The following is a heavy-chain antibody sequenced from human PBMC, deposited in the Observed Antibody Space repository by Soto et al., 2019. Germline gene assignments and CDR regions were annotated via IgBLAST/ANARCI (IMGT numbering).Heavy chain of an antibody. J-gene: IGHJ6*02. CDR2: ISTYNGDT. CDR3: AREGVAPYYYYGMDV. Sequence: ASVKVSCKASGYTFTRSGISWVRQAPGQGLEWMGWISTYNGDTNYAQTFQGRVTMTTDTSTSTVHMEVRSLRSDDTAVYYCAREGVAPYYYYGMDVWGQGTPVTVSS. CDR1: GYTFTRSG. D-gene: IGHD5-12*01. V-gene: IGHV1-18*01.